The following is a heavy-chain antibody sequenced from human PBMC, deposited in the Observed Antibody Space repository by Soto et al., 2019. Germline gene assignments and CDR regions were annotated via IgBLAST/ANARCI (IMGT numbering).Heavy chain of an antibody. D-gene: IGHD3-22*01. V-gene: IGHV4-59*01. CDR1: GGSISSYY. CDR2: IYYSGST. J-gene: IGHJ4*02. CDR3: ARAYNSGAIGD. Sequence: QVQLQESGPGLVKPSETLSLTSTVSGGSISSYYWSWIQRPPGEGLEWLGHIYYSGSTNYNPSLKSRVTISVDTSKNKFSLSLSSVTAAEMAVYYCARAYNSGAIGDWGQGTLVAVSS.